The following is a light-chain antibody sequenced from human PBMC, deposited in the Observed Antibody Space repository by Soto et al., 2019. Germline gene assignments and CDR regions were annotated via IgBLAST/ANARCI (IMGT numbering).Light chain of an antibody. V-gene: IGKV3-15*01. CDR1: QSVSSN. J-gene: IGKJ4*01. Sequence: EIVMTQSTATLSVSPGERATLSCRASQSVSSNLAWYQQKPGQAPRLLIYGASTRATGIPARFSGSGSGTEFTLTISSLQSEDFAVYYCQQYNNWPPLTFGGGTKLEIK. CDR3: QQYNNWPPLT. CDR2: GAS.